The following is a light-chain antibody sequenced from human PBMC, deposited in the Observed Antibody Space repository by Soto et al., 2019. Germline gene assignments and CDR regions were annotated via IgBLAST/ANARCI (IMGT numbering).Light chain of an antibody. V-gene: IGLV2-8*01. J-gene: IGLJ1*01. CDR3: SSYAGNNNYV. CDR1: SSDVGAYDS. Sequence: QSALTQTPSASGSLGQSVTISCTGTSSDVGAYDSVSWYQHHPGKAPTALIYEVSKRPSGVPDRFSGSKSGNTASLTVSGLLAEDEADYYCSSYAGNNNYVFGSGTKLTVL. CDR2: EVS.